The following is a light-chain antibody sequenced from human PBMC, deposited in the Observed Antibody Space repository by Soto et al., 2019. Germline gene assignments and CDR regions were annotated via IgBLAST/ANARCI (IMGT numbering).Light chain of an antibody. V-gene: IGKV3-20*01. CDR1: QSVSSSY. CDR2: GAS. Sequence: EIVLPQSPGTLSLSPGERATLSCRASQSVSSSYLAWYQQKPGQAPRLLIYGASSRATGIPDRFSGSGSGTDFTLTISRLEAEDFAVYYCQQYGSSPLYTFGQGTKLEIK. CDR3: QQYGSSPLYT. J-gene: IGKJ2*01.